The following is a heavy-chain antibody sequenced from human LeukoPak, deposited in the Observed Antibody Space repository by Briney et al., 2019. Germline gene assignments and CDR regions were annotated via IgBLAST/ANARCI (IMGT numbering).Heavy chain of an antibody. V-gene: IGHV1-2*02. CDR1: GYTFTGYY. Sequence: ASVKVSCKASGYTFTGYYIHWVRQAPGQGLEWMGWINPNSGDTNYAQKFQGRVTMTSDTSSSTAYMELSRLRSDDTAVYYCARGGGSSYDGFDIWGQGTMVTVSS. J-gene: IGHJ3*02. CDR3: ARGGGSSYDGFDI. CDR2: INPNSGDT.